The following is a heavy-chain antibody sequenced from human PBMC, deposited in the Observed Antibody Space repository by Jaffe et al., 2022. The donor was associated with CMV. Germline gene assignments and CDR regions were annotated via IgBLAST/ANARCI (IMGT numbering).Heavy chain of an antibody. J-gene: IGHJ4*02. CDR1: GGSISNYY. CDR3: ARLFGPQTGTTAYFDY. V-gene: IGHV4-59*08. Sequence: QVQLQESGPGLVKPSETLSLTCTVSGGSISNYYWSWIRQPPGKGLEWIGYIYYSGSTNYNPSLKSRVTISVDTSKNQFSLNLSSVTAADTAVYYCARLFGPQTGTTAYFDYWGQGTLVTVSS. D-gene: IGHD1-7*01. CDR2: IYYSGST.